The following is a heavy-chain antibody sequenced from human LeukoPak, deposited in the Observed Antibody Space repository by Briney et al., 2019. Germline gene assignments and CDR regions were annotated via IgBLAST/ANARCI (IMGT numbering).Heavy chain of an antibody. CDR3: AKSFLGFSYGKIDS. V-gene: IGHV3-23*01. Sequence: PGGSLRLSCAASGFTFRNYAMNWVRQAPGKGLEWVSAIRGSDGSTYYADSVKGRFTISRDNSKNTLYLQMNSLRAEDTAIYYCAKSFLGFSYGKIDSWGQGTLATVSS. J-gene: IGHJ4*02. CDR2: IRGSDGST. D-gene: IGHD5-18*01. CDR1: GFTFRNYA.